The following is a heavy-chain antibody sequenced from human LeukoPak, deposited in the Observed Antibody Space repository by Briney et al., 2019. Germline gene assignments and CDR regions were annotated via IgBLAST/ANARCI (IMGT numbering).Heavy chain of an antibody. D-gene: IGHD2-2*03. V-gene: IGHV4-34*01. CDR2: INHSGST. CDR1: GGSFSGYY. CDR3: ARVGYCSSTSCYHTLASGMDV. Sequence: KPSETLSLTCAVYGGSFSGYYWSWIRQPPGKGLEWIGEINHSGSTNYNPSLKSRVTISVDPPKNQFSLKLSSVTAADTAVYYCARVGYCSSTSCYHTLASGMDVWGKGTTVTVSS. J-gene: IGHJ6*04.